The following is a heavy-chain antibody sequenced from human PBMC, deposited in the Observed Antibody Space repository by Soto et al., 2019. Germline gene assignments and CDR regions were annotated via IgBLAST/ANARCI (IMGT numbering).Heavy chain of an antibody. V-gene: IGHV3-15*01. J-gene: IGHJ3*02. Sequence: EVQLVESGGGLVEPGGPLRLSCEVSGFIFSNAWMGWVRQAPGKGLEWVGRIKSRAAGETTDYTAPVKGRFTISGDDSKKTLYLQMSSLNTEDSAVYYCTISLRGGAFDIWGQGTMVTVSS. CDR3: TISLRGGAFDI. CDR1: GFIFSNAW. CDR2: IKSRAAGETT. D-gene: IGHD3-10*01.